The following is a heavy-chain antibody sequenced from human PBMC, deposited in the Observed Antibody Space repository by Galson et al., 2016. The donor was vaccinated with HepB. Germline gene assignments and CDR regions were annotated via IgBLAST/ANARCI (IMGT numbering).Heavy chain of an antibody. J-gene: IGHJ2*01. CDR3: ARGGYSYGYSIPWYFDL. CDR2: INHSGST. CDR1: GGSFSDYY. Sequence: SETLSLTCAVYGGSFSDYYWNWIRQPPGKGLEWIGEINHSGSTNYNPSLKSRVTISVDTSKNQFSLKLSSVTAADTAVYYCARGGYSYGYSIPWYFDLWGRGTLVTVSS. V-gene: IGHV4-34*01. D-gene: IGHD5-18*01.